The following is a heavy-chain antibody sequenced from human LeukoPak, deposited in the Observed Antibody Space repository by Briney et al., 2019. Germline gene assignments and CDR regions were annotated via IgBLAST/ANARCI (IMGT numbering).Heavy chain of an antibody. CDR1: GFSFSEYY. D-gene: IGHD6-19*01. CDR2: ISSTADIV. J-gene: IGHJ4*02. CDR3: ARETVAGTFDY. V-gene: IGHV3-11*01. Sequence: GGSLRLSCAASGFSFSEYYMSWIRQAPGKGLEWVSDISSTADIVSYADFVLGRFTISRDNGDDSLSLQLNNLRAEDTAVYYCARETVAGTFDYWSQGTLVTVSS.